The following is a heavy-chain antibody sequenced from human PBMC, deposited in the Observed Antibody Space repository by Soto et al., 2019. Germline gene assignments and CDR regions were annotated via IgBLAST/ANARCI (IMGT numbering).Heavy chain of an antibody. Sequence: SETLSLTCTVSGGSISSYYWSWIRQPPGKGLEWIGYIYYSGSTNYNPSLKSRVTISVDTSKNQFSLKLSSVTAADTAVYYCARVGSSGWYDYWGQGTLVTVSS. D-gene: IGHD6-19*01. J-gene: IGHJ4*02. CDR2: IYYSGST. V-gene: IGHV4-59*01. CDR1: GGSISSYY. CDR3: ARVGSSGWYDY.